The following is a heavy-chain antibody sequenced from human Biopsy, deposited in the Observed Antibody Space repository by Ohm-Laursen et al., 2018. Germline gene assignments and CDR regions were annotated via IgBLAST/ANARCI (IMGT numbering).Heavy chain of an antibody. J-gene: IGHJ4*02. CDR1: GGSISSYY. CDR2: IYTSGST. D-gene: IGHD3-16*01. CDR3: ARAAFGPFDS. V-gene: IGHV4-4*07. Sequence: GTLSLTCTVSGGSISSYYWNWIRQPAGKGLEWIGRIYTSGSTNLNPSLKSRVTMSIDTSKNQFSLRLSSVTAADTAVYYCARAAFGPFDSWGQGALVTVSS.